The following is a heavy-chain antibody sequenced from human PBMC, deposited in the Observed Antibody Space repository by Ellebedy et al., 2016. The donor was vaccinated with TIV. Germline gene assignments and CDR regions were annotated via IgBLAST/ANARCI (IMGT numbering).Heavy chain of an antibody. V-gene: IGHV3-23*01. CDR3: ARGGLNYFDY. CDR1: GFTFSNDA. Sequence: GGSLRLSXAASGFTFSNDAMTRVRQAPGKGLEWVSTITGGVATTYYADSVKGRFTISRDNSKTTLYLQMNSLRAEDTAVYYCARGGLNYFDYWGQGTLVTVSS. CDR2: ITGGVATT. J-gene: IGHJ4*02. D-gene: IGHD5-12*01.